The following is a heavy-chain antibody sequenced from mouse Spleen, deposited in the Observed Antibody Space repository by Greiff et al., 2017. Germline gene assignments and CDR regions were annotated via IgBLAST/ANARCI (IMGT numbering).Heavy chain of an antibody. CDR1: GFTFSDYG. V-gene: IGHV5-17*01. D-gene: IGHD1-1*01. J-gene: IGHJ2*01. CDR2: ISSGSSTI. CDR3: ARNPFITTVVAPDD. Sequence: EVQLMESGGGLVKPGGSLKLSCAASGFTFSDYGMHWVRQAPEKGLEWVAYISSGSSTIYYADTVKGRFTISRDNAKNTLFLQMTSLRSEDSAMYYCARNPFITTVVAPDDWGQGTTVTVSS.